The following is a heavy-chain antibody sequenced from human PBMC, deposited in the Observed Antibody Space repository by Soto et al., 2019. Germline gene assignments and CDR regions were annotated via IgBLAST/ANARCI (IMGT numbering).Heavy chain of an antibody. Sequence: PGGSLRLSCAAAGFTFSTYSMHWVRQAPGKGLEWVAVISYDGRNKDYADSVKGRFTISRDNSKNTLYLQMNSLRPEDTAVYYCARDDNYYDSSAYYRSFDYWGQGTLVTVSS. CDR3: ARDDNYYDSSAYYRSFDY. CDR2: ISYDGRNK. CDR1: GFTFSTYS. J-gene: IGHJ4*02. V-gene: IGHV3-30*04. D-gene: IGHD3-22*01.